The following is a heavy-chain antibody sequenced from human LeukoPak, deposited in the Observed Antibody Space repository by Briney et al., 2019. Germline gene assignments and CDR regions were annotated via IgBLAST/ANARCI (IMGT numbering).Heavy chain of an antibody. J-gene: IGHJ3*02. CDR2: INPNSGGT. D-gene: IGHD2-15*01. CDR1: GYTFTSYY. V-gene: IGHV1-2*02. CDR3: ARVNLGYCSGGSCLSAFDI. Sequence: ASVKVSCKASGYTFTSYYMHWVRQAPGQGLEWMGWINPNSGGTNYAQKFQGRVTMTRDTSISTAYMELSRLRSDDTAVYYCARVNLGYCSGGSCLSAFDIWGQGTMVTVSS.